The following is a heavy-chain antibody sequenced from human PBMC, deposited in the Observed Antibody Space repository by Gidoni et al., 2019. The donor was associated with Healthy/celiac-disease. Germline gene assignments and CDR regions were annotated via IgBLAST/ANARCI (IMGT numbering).Heavy chain of an antibody. CDR1: GGSISSSTW. V-gene: IGHV4-4*02. CDR2: IYNSGST. J-gene: IGHJ6*02. Sequence: QVQLQESGPGLVKPSGTLSLTCAVSGGSISSSTWWSWVRQPPGKGLEWIGEIYNSGSTNYNPSLKSRVTISVDKSKNQFSLKLSSVTAADTAVYYCARDLSTMIVVGKYYYYGMDVWGQGTTVTVSS. D-gene: IGHD3-22*01. CDR3: ARDLSTMIVVGKYYYYGMDV.